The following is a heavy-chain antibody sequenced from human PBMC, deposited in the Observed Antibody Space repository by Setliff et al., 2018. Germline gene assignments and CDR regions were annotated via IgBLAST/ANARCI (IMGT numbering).Heavy chain of an antibody. Sequence: SVKVSCKASGGTFDSYSFTWLRQAPGQGLEWVGGFTPILLTPNYAQKFQGRITITADKSTSTAYMELSGLRSDDTAVYFCARPRSPKISIFGVAPFDYWGQGTLVTVSS. CDR1: GGTFDSYS. CDR2: FTPILLTP. D-gene: IGHD3-3*01. J-gene: IGHJ4*02. V-gene: IGHV1-69*06. CDR3: ARPRSPKISIFGVAPFDY.